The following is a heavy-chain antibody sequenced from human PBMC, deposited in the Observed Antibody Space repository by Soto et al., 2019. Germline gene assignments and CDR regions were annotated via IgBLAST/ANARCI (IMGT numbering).Heavy chain of an antibody. V-gene: IGHV1-3*01. Sequence: QVQLVQSGAEVKKPGASVKVSCKTSGYTFPRYALHWVRQALGQRLEWMGWINPANGNTKYSQKSQGRVTFTRDTSASTAYMELSSLISEDTAVYYCARRGALTSYFFGYYFDYWGQGTLVTVSS. J-gene: IGHJ4*02. CDR2: INPANGNT. CDR1: GYTFPRYA. CDR3: ARRGALTSYFFGYYFDY. D-gene: IGHD3-9*01.